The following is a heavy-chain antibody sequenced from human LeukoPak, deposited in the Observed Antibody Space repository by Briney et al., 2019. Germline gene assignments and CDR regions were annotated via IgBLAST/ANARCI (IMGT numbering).Heavy chain of an antibody. CDR2: IYTGGST. V-gene: IGHV3-53*01. Sequence: GGSLRLSCAASGLSVSSYYLSWVRQAPAKGLEWVSVIYTGGSTYYADSVMGRFTISGDTSKNTLYLQMNSLRAEDTAVYYCARDVGKGTDYWGQGTLVTVSS. CDR1: GLSVSSYY. CDR3: ARDVGKGTDY. J-gene: IGHJ4*02. D-gene: IGHD1-26*01.